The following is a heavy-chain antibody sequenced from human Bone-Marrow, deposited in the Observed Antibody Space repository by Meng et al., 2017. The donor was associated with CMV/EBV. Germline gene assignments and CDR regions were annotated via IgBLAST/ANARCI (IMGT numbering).Heavy chain of an antibody. CDR2: ISAYNGNT. CDR3: ARDHFSTGTLGLYYYYGMDV. CDR1: GYTFTSYG. V-gene: IGHV1-18*01. Sequence: ASVKVSCKASGYTFTSYGISWVRQAPEQGLEWMGWISAYNGNTNYAQKLQGRVTMTTDTSTSTAYMELRSTRSDDTAVYYCARDHFSTGTLGLYYYYGMDVWGQGTTVTVSS. J-gene: IGHJ6*02. D-gene: IGHD3-3*02.